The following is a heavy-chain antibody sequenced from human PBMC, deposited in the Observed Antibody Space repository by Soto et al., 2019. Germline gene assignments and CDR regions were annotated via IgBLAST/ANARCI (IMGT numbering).Heavy chain of an antibody. Sequence: SSETLSLTCAVSSGSISNGGYSWSWLRQPPGKGLEWIGFISHSGNTYYNPSLRSRVIISIDKSRNHFSLGLKSVTAADTAVYYCARTSYDILTGRLDAFDVWGQGTMVTVSS. CDR3: ARTSYDILTGRLDAFDV. CDR2: ISHSGNT. CDR1: SGSISNGGYS. D-gene: IGHD3-9*01. V-gene: IGHV4-30-2*01. J-gene: IGHJ3*01.